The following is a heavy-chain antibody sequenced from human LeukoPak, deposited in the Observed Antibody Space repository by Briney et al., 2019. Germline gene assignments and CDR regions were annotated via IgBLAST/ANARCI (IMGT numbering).Heavy chain of an antibody. CDR2: MNPNSGNT. CDR1: GYTFTSYD. Sequence: ASVKVSCKASGYTFTSYDINWVRQATGQGLEWMGWMNPNSGNTGYAQKFQGRVTMTRNTSISTAYMELSSLRSEDTAVYYCARSNSPRITTFGVVTNYYYGMDVWGQGTTVTVSS. D-gene: IGHD3-3*01. CDR3: ARSNSPRITTFGVVTNYYYGMDV. V-gene: IGHV1-8*01. J-gene: IGHJ6*02.